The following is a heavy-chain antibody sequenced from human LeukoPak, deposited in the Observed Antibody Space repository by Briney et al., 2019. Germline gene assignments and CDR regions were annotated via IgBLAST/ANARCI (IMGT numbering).Heavy chain of an antibody. V-gene: IGHV3-74*01. CDR2: IDSDGSTT. CDR1: GFTFSSSW. CDR3: TRPESSSSLACDH. Sequence: GGSLRLSCAASGFTFSSSWMHWVRQAPGKGLVWVSRIDSDGSTTNYADSVKGRFIISRDNAKNTLYLQMNSLRAEDTAVYYCTRPESSSSLACDHWGQGTLVTVSS. J-gene: IGHJ4*02. D-gene: IGHD2-2*01.